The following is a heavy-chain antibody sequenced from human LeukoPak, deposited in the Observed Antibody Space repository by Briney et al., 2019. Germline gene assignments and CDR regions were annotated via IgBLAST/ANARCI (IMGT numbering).Heavy chain of an antibody. CDR3: AKGPRYDSSGYDDYYFDY. Sequence: PGGSLRLSCAASGFTFSSYGMHWVRQAPGKGLEWVAVISYDGSNKYYADSVKGRFTISRDNSKNTLYLQMNCLRAEDTAVYYCAKGPRYDSSGYDDYYFDYWGQGTLVTVSS. CDR2: ISYDGSNK. V-gene: IGHV3-30*18. CDR1: GFTFSSYG. J-gene: IGHJ4*02. D-gene: IGHD3-22*01.